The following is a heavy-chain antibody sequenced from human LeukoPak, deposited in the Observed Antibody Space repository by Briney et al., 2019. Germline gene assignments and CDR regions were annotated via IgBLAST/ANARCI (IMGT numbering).Heavy chain of an antibody. CDR3: ARHRLPLRRSGYYGGWFDP. CDR2: IYYSGST. V-gene: IGHV4-39*01. J-gene: IGHJ5*02. Sequence: SETLSLTCTVSGGSISSSSYYWGWIRQPPGKGLEWIGSIYYSGSTYYNPSLKSRVTISVDTSKNQFSLKLSSVTAADTAVYYCARHRLPLRRSGYYGGWFDPWGQGTLVTVFS. CDR1: GGSISSSSYY. D-gene: IGHD3-3*01.